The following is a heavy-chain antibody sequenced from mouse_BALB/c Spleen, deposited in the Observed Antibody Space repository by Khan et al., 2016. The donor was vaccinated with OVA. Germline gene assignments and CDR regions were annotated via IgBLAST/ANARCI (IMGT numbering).Heavy chain of an antibody. CDR2: INPRNGDT. CDR3: TRQNFDA. J-gene: IGHJ1*01. Sequence: QVQLQQSGAELVKPGASVRLSCKAPGHTFTSYYMYWVKQRPGQGLEWIGEINPRNGDTNFNEKFKSKATLTVDKSVSTAYLQRSSLTSEDSAVEYCTRQNFDAWGAGTTVTVSS. V-gene: IGHV1S81*02. CDR1: GHTFTSYY.